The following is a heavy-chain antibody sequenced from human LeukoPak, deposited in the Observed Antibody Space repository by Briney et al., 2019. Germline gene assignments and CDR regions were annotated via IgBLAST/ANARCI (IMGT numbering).Heavy chain of an antibody. J-gene: IGHJ4*02. Sequence: PSETLSLTCTVSGGSISSYYWSWIRQPPGKGLEWIGEINHSGSTNYNPSLKSRVTISVDTSKNQFSLKLSSVTAADTAVYYCARIGYSSGWGVDYWGQGTLVTVSS. CDR2: INHSGST. CDR3: ARIGYSSGWGVDY. CDR1: GGSISSYY. D-gene: IGHD6-19*01. V-gene: IGHV4-34*01.